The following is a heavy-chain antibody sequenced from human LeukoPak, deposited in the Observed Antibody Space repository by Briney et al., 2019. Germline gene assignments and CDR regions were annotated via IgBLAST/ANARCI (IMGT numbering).Heavy chain of an antibody. CDR1: GGSISSSSYY. Sequence: VKPSETLSLTCTVSGGSISSSSYYWGWIRQPPGKGPERIGSIYYSGSTYYNPSLKSRVTISVDTSKNQFSLKLSSVTAADTAVYYCASRIGRYDFWSGYYTLFDYWGQGTLVTVSS. CDR2: IYYSGST. CDR3: ASRIGRYDFWSGYYTLFDY. J-gene: IGHJ4*02. V-gene: IGHV4-39*01. D-gene: IGHD3-3*01.